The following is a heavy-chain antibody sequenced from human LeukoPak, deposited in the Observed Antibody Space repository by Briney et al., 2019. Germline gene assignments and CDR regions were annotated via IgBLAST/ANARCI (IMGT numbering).Heavy chain of an antibody. CDR1: GGSFSGYY. CDR2: INHSGST. J-gene: IGHJ3*02. Sequence: TSETLSLTCAVYGGSFSGYYWSWIRQPPGKGLEWIGEINHSGSTNYNPSLKSRVTISVDTSKNQFSLKLSSVTAADTAVYYCARGPTIRGFRHGLGRGAAFDIWGQGTMVTVSS. V-gene: IGHV4-34*01. D-gene: IGHD5-18*01. CDR3: ARGPTIRGFRHGLGRGAAFDI.